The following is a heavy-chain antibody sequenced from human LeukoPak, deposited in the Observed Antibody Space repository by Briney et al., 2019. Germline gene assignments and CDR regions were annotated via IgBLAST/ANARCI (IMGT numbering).Heavy chain of an antibody. CDR3: ARDSVTYYDFWSGYWLGVVAFDI. D-gene: IGHD3-3*01. CDR2: INSDGSST. V-gene: IGHV3-74*01. Sequence: GGSLRLSFAASGFTFSSYWMHWVRQAPGKGLVWVSRINSDGSSTSYADSVKGRFTISRDNAKNTLYLQMNSLRAEDTAVYYCARDSVTYYDFWSGYWLGVVAFDIWGQGTMVTVSS. CDR1: GFTFSSYW. J-gene: IGHJ3*02.